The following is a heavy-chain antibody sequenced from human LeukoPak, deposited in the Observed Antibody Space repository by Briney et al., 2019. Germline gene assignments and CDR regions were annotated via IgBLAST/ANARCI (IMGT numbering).Heavy chain of an antibody. J-gene: IGHJ6*02. V-gene: IGHV3-7*04. CDR2: IKHDGSDK. CDR3: ARGGGALDV. Sequence: QPGGSLRLSCAASGFSFSTYWMSWVRQAPGKGLEWVANIKHDGSDKYYVDSVKGRFTISRDNAQNSLYLQMNSLRVEDTAVYYCARGGGALDVWGQGTTVTVSS. D-gene: IGHD1-26*01. CDR1: GFSFSTYW.